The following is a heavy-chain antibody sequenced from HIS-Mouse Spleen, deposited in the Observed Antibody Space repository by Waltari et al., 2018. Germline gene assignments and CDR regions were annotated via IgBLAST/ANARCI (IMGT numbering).Heavy chain of an antibody. CDR3: ARDANGIVGATLSDY. V-gene: IGHV1-2*02. D-gene: IGHD1-26*01. J-gene: IGHJ4*02. CDR2: INPNSGGT. CDR1: GYTFTGYY. Sequence: QVQLVQSGAEVKKPGASVKVSCKASGYTFTGYYMPWVRQAPGQGLEWMGWINPNSGGTNYAQKFQGRVTMTRDTSISTAYMELSRLRSDDTAVYYCARDANGIVGATLSDYWGQGTLVTVSS.